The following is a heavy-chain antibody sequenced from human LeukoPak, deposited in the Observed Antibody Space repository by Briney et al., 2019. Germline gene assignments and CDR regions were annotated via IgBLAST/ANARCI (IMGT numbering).Heavy chain of an antibody. CDR2: ISAYNGNT. V-gene: IGHV1-18*01. D-gene: IGHD1-26*01. J-gene: IGHJ4*02. CDR3: ARVGSEEWELLPFDY. CDR1: DYTFTSYG. Sequence: ASVKVSCKASDYTFTSYGISWVRQAPGQGLEWMGWISAYNGNTNYAQKLQGRVTMTTDTSTSTAYMELRSLRSDDTAVYYCARVGSEEWELLPFDYWGQGTLVTVSS.